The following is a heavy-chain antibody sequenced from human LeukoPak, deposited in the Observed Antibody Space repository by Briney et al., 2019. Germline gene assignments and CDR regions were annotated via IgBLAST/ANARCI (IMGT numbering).Heavy chain of an antibody. CDR1: GFTFSSYG. V-gene: IGHV3-30*03. CDR2: ISYDGSNK. Sequence: GGSLRLSCAASGFTFSSYGMHWVRQAPGKGLEWVAVISYDGSNKYYADSVKGRFTISRDNSKNTLYLQMNSLRAEDTAVYYCARGGLLWFGNQENWFDPWGQGTLVTVSS. J-gene: IGHJ5*02. CDR3: ARGGLLWFGNQENWFDP. D-gene: IGHD3-10*01.